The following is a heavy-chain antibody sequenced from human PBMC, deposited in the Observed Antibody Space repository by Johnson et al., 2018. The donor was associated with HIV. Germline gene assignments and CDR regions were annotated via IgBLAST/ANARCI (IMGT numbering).Heavy chain of an antibody. CDR2: ISYDGTNK. CDR3: AREYYGSGSDAFDI. CDR1: GFTFSSYA. V-gene: IGHV3-30-3*01. D-gene: IGHD3-10*01. J-gene: IGHJ3*02. Sequence: VQLVESGGGVVQPGRSLRLSCAASGFTFSSYAMHWVRQAPGEGLEWVAVISYDGTNKYYADSVKGRFTISRDNSKNTLYLQMNSLRAEDTAVYYCAREYYGSGSDAFDIWGQGTMVTVSS.